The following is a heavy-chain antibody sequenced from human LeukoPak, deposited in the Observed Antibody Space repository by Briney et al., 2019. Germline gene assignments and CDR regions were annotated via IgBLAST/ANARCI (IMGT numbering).Heavy chain of an antibody. Sequence: GGSLRLSCAASGFTFSSYAMSWVRQAPGKGLEWVSTISGSGGSAYYADSVKGRFTISRDNSKNTLYLQMNSLRAEDTAVYYCAKMISGSYGYWFDPWGQGTLVTVSS. J-gene: IGHJ5*02. D-gene: IGHD1-26*01. V-gene: IGHV3-23*01. CDR1: GFTFSSYA. CDR3: AKMISGSYGYWFDP. CDR2: ISGSGGSA.